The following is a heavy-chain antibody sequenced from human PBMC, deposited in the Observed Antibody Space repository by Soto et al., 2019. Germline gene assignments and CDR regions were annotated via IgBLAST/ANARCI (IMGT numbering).Heavy chain of an antibody. J-gene: IGHJ4*02. CDR3: ARGEDYRWLCHYLDY. CDR1: GYTFTGYY. D-gene: IGHD2-8*02. CDR2: INPDNGAA. V-gene: IGHV1-2*02. Sequence: QVQLVQSGAEVKKPGASVKVSCQVSGYTFTGYYLHWARQAPGQGLEWMGWINPDNGAANYAQQFQGRVTMTRDTSISTVYLEFSSLRSDDTAVYFCARGEDYRWLCHYLDYWGQGALVTVSS.